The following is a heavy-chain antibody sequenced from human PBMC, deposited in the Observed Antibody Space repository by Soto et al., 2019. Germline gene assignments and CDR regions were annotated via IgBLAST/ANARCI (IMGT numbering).Heavy chain of an antibody. CDR3: ARRGSGSYFDY. CDR1: GFTFSSYA. Sequence: EVQLLESGGGLVQPGGSLRLSCAASGFTFSSYAMNWVRQAPGKGLEWVSVISGSGDSTYYADSVKGRFTISRDNSKNTLYLQMNSLRAEDTAVYYCARRGSGSYFDYWGQGILVTVSS. J-gene: IGHJ4*02. V-gene: IGHV3-23*01. D-gene: IGHD1-26*01. CDR2: ISGSGDST.